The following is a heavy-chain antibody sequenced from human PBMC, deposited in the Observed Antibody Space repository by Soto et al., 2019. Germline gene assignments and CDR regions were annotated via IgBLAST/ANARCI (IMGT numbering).Heavy chain of an antibody. CDR3: ARGHYGGNYGY. CDR1: GGSFSGYY. D-gene: IGHD4-17*01. J-gene: IGHJ4*02. Sequence: KPSETLSLTCAVYGGSFSGYYWSWIRQPPGKGLEWIGEINHSGSTNYNPSLKSRVTISVDTSKNQSSLKLSSVTAADTAVYYCARGHYGGNYGYWGQGTLVTVSS. V-gene: IGHV4-34*01. CDR2: INHSGST.